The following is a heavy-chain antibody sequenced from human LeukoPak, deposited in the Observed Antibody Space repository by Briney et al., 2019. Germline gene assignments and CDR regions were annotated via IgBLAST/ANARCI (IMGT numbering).Heavy chain of an antibody. D-gene: IGHD4-23*01. V-gene: IGHV4-59*01. J-gene: IGHJ6*02. CDR2: IYYSGST. Sequence: SETPSLTCTVSGGSISSYCWSWIRQPPGKGLEWIGYIYYSGSTNYNPSLKSRVTISVDTSKNQFSLKLSSVTAADTAVYYCARALYYGGSADYYYGMDVWGQGTTVTVSS. CDR1: GGSISSYC. CDR3: ARALYYGGSADYYYGMDV.